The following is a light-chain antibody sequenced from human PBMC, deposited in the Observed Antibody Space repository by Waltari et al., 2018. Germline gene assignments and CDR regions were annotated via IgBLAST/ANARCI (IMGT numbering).Light chain of an antibody. CDR2: NTN. V-gene: IGLV8-61*01. J-gene: IGLJ2*01. Sequence: QTVVTQEPSFSVSPGGTVTLTCGLTSGSVSSNYYPSWYQQTPGQAPRTPIYNTNTCSSGVPDRFAGSILGNKAALTITGAQADDEGDYYCVLYVGSGIRVFGGGTKLTVL. CDR3: VLYVGSGIRV. CDR1: SGSVSSNYY.